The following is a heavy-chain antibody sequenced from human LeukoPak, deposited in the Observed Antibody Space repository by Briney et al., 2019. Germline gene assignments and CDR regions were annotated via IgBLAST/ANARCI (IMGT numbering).Heavy chain of an antibody. D-gene: IGHD3-10*01. Sequence: QTGGSLRLSCAASGFTFSTYSMNWVRQAPGKGLEWVSYVSSTSSTIYYADSVRGRLTISRDNAQNSLYLQMNSLRDEDMAVYYCARAPMGRGVITAFDYWGQGTLVTVPS. V-gene: IGHV3-48*02. CDR3: ARAPMGRGVITAFDY. CDR1: GFTFSTYS. CDR2: VSSTSSTI. J-gene: IGHJ4*02.